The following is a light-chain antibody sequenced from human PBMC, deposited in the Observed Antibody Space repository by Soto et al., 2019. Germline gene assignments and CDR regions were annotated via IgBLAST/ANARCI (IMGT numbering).Light chain of an antibody. CDR1: SSDVGSYTL. Sequence: QSVLTQPASVSGSPGQSITVSCTGTSSDVGSYTLVSWYQQHPGKAPKLMIYEVSKRPSGVSNRFSGSKSGNTASLTISGLQAEDEADYYCCSYASSSTYVLGTGTKVTVL. V-gene: IGLV2-23*02. J-gene: IGLJ1*01. CDR3: CSYASSSTYV. CDR2: EVS.